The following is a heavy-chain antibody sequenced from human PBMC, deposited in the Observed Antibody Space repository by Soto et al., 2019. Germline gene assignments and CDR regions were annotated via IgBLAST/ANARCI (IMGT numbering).Heavy chain of an antibody. Sequence: GGSLRLSCAAPGFTFSSYAMSWVRQAPGKGLEWVSAISGSGGSTYYADYVKGRFTISRDNSKNTLYLQMNSLRAEDTAVYYCAKSRTLYSPFDYWGQGTLVTVSS. J-gene: IGHJ4*02. CDR1: GFTFSSYA. CDR2: ISGSGGST. V-gene: IGHV3-23*01. D-gene: IGHD1-26*01. CDR3: AKSRTLYSPFDY.